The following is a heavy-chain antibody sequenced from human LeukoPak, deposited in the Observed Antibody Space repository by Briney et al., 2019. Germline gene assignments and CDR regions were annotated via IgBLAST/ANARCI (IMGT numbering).Heavy chain of an antibody. J-gene: IGHJ4*02. CDR2: ISSSSSYI. CDR1: GFTFSSYS. D-gene: IGHD3-22*01. V-gene: IGHV3-21*01. CDR3: AATNYYDSSGYYYGFDY. Sequence: GGSLRLSCAASGFTFSSYSMNWVRQAPGKGLEWVSSISSSSSYIYYADSVKGRFTISRDNAKNSLYLQMNSLRAEDTAVYYCAATNYYDSSGYYYGFDYWGQRTLVTVSS.